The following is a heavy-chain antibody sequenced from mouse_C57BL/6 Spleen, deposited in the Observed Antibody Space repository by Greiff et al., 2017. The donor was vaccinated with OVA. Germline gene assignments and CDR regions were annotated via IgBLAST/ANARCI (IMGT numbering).Heavy chain of an antibody. V-gene: IGHV1-55*01. J-gene: IGHJ4*01. CDR2: IYPGSGSS. CDR3: ARAIYYDYEDY. CDR1: GYTFTSYW. Sequence: QVQLQQPGAELVKPGASVKMSCKASGYTFTSYWITWVKPRPGQGLEWIGDIYPGSGSSNYNEKFKRKATLTVDTSSSTAYMQLSSLTSEDSAVYYCARAIYYDYEDYWGQGTSVTVSS. D-gene: IGHD2-4*01.